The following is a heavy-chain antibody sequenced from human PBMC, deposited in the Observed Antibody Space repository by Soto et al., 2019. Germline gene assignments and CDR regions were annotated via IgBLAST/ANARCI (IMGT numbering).Heavy chain of an antibody. CDR2: ISGNGGST. Sequence: EVQLLESGGGLVQPGGSLRLSCAASGFTFSCCAMSWVRQAPGKGLEWVSGISGNGGSTYYADSVKGRFTVSRDNSKNTLFLQMNSLRAEDTAVYYCAKTDRYSNSWFDYWGQGTLVTVSS. V-gene: IGHV3-23*01. CDR1: GFTFSCCA. D-gene: IGHD6-13*01. CDR3: AKTDRYSNSWFDY. J-gene: IGHJ4*02.